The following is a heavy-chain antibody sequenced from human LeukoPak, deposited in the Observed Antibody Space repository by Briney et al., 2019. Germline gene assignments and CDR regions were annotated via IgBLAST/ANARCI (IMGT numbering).Heavy chain of an antibody. J-gene: IGHJ4*02. CDR1: GFTFSDYY. V-gene: IGHV3-11*04. Sequence: GGSLRLSCEASGFTFSDYYMTWMRQAPGKGLEWVSYISGSGTDILYADSVKGRFTMSRDNAKNSLYLQMNSLRTEDTAVYYCARDYYVWGSYRQDYWGQGTLVTVSS. CDR2: ISGSGTDI. CDR3: ARDYYVWGSYRQDY. D-gene: IGHD3-16*02.